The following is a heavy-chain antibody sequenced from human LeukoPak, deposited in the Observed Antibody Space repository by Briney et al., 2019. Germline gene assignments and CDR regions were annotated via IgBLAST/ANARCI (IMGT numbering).Heavy chain of an antibody. CDR2: ISYDGSNK. J-gene: IGHJ4*02. Sequence: GRSLRLSCAASGFTFSSYAMHWVRQAPGKGLEWVAVISYDGSNKYYADSVEGRFTISRDNSKNTLYLQMNSLRAEDTAVYYCARAPYDSSGYIPYYFDYWGQGTLVTVSS. CDR1: GFTFSSYA. CDR3: ARAPYDSSGYIPYYFDY. D-gene: IGHD3-22*01. V-gene: IGHV3-30-3*01.